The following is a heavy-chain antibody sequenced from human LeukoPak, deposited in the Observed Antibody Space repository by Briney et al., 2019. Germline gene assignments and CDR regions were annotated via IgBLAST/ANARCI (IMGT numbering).Heavy chain of an antibody. CDR3: AKLCSSTSCRIDY. Sequence: GGSLRLSCAASGFSFSSYAMSWVRQAPGKGLEWVSAIRGSGGSTYYADSVKGRFTISRDNSKSTLYLQMNSLRAEDTAIYYCAKLCSSTSCRIDYWGQGSLVTVSS. CDR1: GFSFSSYA. CDR2: IRGSGGST. V-gene: IGHV3-23*01. J-gene: IGHJ4*02. D-gene: IGHD2-2*01.